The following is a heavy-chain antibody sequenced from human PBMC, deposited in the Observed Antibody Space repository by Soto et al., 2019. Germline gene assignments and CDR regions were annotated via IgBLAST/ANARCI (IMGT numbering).Heavy chain of an antibody. Sequence: ASVKVSCKASGYTFTSYGISGVRQAPGQGLEWMGWISAYNGNTSYAQKLQGRVTMTTDTSTSTAYMELRSLRSDDTAVYYCARAPGGYDYFDYWGQGTLVTVSS. CDR2: ISAYNGNT. CDR1: GYTFTSYG. CDR3: ARAPGGYDYFDY. V-gene: IGHV1-18*04. J-gene: IGHJ4*02. D-gene: IGHD5-12*01.